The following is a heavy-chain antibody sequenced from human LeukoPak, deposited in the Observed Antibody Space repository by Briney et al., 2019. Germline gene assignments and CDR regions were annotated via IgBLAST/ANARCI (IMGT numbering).Heavy chain of an antibody. Sequence: GGSLRLSCAASGFTFSSYSMNWVRQAPGKGLEWVSYISSSSSTIYYADSVKGRFTISRDNAKNSLYLQMNSLRAEDTAVYYRARDPKSRWLPPRVGGQGTLVTVSS. CDR3: ARDPKSRWLPPRV. CDR2: ISSSSSTI. J-gene: IGHJ4*02. V-gene: IGHV3-48*01. CDR1: GFTFSSYS. D-gene: IGHD5-24*01.